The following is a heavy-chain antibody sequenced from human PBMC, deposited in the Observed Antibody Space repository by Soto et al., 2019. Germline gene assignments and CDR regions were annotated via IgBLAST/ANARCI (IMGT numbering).Heavy chain of an antibody. D-gene: IGHD3-16*01. CDR2: INAGNGNT. V-gene: IGHV1-3*01. CDR1: GYTFTSYA. J-gene: IGHJ6*02. CDR3: ARLGGLSYYYGMDV. Sequence: QVQLVQSGAEVKKPGASVKVSCKASGYTFTSYAMHWVRQAPGQRLEWMGWINAGNGNTKYSQTFQGRVTITRDTSASTAYMELSSLRSEDTAVYYCARLGGLSYYYGMDVWGQGTTVTVSS.